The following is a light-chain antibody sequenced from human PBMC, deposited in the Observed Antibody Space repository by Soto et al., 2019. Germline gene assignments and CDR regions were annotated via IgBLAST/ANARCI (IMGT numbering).Light chain of an antibody. Sequence: EVVLTQSPATLSLSPGERANLSCRTSQSVSRTLAWYQQKSGQAPRLLIYDSSNRATGIPTRFSGSGSGTDYTHTISSLEPEDFAVDYCQQRYNWPHTFGQGTKVEIK. V-gene: IGKV3-11*01. CDR3: QQRYNWPHT. CDR1: QSVSRT. CDR2: DSS. J-gene: IGKJ1*01.